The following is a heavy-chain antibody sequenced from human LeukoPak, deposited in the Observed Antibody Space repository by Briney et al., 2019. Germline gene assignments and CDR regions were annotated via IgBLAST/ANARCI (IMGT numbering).Heavy chain of an antibody. D-gene: IGHD5-24*01. Sequence: GGSLRLSCAGSESIVSSNYMAWVRQAPGKGLEWVSVIYGGGKTYYADSVRGRFTISRDNSKNTLYLQMNSVRAEDTAVYFCGRDDADVYNYGIQYWGQGTLVTVSS. J-gene: IGHJ4*02. CDR1: ESIVSSNY. CDR3: GRDDADVYNYGIQY. CDR2: IYGGGKT. V-gene: IGHV3-53*01.